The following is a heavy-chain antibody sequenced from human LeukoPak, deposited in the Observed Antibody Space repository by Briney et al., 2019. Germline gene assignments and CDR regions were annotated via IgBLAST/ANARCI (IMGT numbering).Heavy chain of an antibody. V-gene: IGHV1-18*01. CDR1: GYTFTGYY. J-gene: IGHJ1*01. CDR2: ISAYNGNT. D-gene: IGHD6-13*01. CDR3: ARDEEQQLVSEYFQH. Sequence: ASVKVSCRASGYTFTGYYMSWVRQAPGQGLEWMGWISAYNGNTNYAQKLQGRVTMTTDTSTSTAYMELRSLRSDDTAVYYCARDEEQQLVSEYFQHWGQGTLVTVSS.